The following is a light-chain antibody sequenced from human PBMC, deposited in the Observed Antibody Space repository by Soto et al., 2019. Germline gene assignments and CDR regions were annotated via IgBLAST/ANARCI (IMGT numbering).Light chain of an antibody. CDR3: QQSFSTPRT. CDR2: AAS. V-gene: IGKV1-39*01. J-gene: IGKJ1*01. Sequence: DIQMTQSPSSQSASVGDRVTITCRASQSINSYLTWYQQKPGKAPKLLIYAASSLQSGVPSRFSGSGSETDFTLTISSLQPDDFATYYCQQSFSTPRTVGQGTRVEI. CDR1: QSINSY.